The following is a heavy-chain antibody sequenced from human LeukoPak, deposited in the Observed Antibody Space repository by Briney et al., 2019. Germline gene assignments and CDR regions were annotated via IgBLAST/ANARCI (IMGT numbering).Heavy chain of an antibody. J-gene: IGHJ5*02. CDR1: GYTFTSYY. Sequence: ASVKVSCKASGYTFTSYYMHWVRQAPGQGLEWMGVINPSGGSTMYAQNFQGRVTMTRDTSTSTVYMELTSLRSEDTAVYYCARRQTGISGSYSNWFDPWGQGTLVTVSS. CDR3: ARRQTGISGSYSNWFDP. D-gene: IGHD1-26*01. CDR2: INPSGGST. V-gene: IGHV1-46*01.